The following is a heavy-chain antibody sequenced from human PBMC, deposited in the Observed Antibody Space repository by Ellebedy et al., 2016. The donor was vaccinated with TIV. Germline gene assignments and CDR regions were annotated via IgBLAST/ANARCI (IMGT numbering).Heavy chain of an antibody. J-gene: IGHJ4*02. Sequence: ASVKVSCKASGGTFSSYAISWVRQAPGQGLEWMGRIIPILGIANYAQKFQGRVTITADKSTSTAYMELSSLRSEDTAVYYCATFSGRSGSFDYWGQGALVTVSS. CDR2: IIPILGIA. V-gene: IGHV1-69*04. CDR1: GGTFSSYA. D-gene: IGHD3-22*01. CDR3: ATFSGRSGSFDY.